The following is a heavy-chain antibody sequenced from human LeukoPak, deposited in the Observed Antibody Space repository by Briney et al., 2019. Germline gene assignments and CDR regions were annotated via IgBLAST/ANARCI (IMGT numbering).Heavy chain of an antibody. CDR2: INPNSGGT. CDR1: GYTFTGYY. J-gene: IGHJ4*02. D-gene: IGHD1-26*01. V-gene: IGHV1-2*02. Sequence: GASVKVSCKASGYTFTGYYMHWVRQAPGQGLEWMGWINPNSGGTNYAQKFQGRVTMTRDTSISTAYMELSRLRSDDTAVYYCARAYFGKSIVGAKRFDYWGQGTLVTVSS. CDR3: ARAYFGKSIVGAKRFDY.